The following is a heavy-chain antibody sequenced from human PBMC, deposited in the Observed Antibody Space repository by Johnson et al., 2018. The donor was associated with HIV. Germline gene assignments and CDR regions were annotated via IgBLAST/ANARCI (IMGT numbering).Heavy chain of an antibody. CDR3: ARDRVPAAIGLAYRGAFVI. J-gene: IGHJ3*02. CDR2: ISYDGSNK. D-gene: IGHD2-2*02. CDR1: GFTFSSYA. V-gene: IGHV3-30*04. Sequence: QVQLVESGGGVVQPGRSLRLSCAASGFTFSSYAMHWVRQAPGKGLEWVAVISYDGSNKYYADSVKGRFTISRDNSKNTLYVQMNRLRPEDTAAYFCARDRVPAAIGLAYRGAFVIWGQGTMVTVSS.